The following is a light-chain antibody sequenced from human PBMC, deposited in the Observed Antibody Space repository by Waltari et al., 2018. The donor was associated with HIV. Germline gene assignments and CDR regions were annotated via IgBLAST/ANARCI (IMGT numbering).Light chain of an antibody. V-gene: IGLV4-69*01. CDR1: SGHSSYA. CDR3: QAWGTGIRV. Sequence: QLVLTQSPSASASLGASVKLTCTLSSGHSSYAIAWHQQQPEKGPRYLRTLNSGGSHNKVDGIPDRFSGSSSGAERYLTIASLQSEDEADYYCQAWGTGIRVFGGGTKLTVL. J-gene: IGLJ3*02. CDR2: LNSGGSH.